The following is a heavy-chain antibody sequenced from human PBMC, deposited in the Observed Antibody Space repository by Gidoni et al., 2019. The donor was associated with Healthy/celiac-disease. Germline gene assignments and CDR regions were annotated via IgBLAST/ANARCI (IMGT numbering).Heavy chain of an antibody. CDR1: GYSFTSYC. V-gene: IGHV5-51*01. CDR2: IYPGDYDT. Sequence: EVQPVQSGAEVKKPGASLKNSWKGSGYSFTSYCNCWVRQMPGKGLEWMGIIYPGDYDTRYSPSFQGQVTNSADKSISTAYLQWSSLKASDTAMCYCARFLDTAMVTSDIWGQGTMVTVSS. J-gene: IGHJ3*02. D-gene: IGHD5-18*01. CDR3: ARFLDTAMVTSDI.